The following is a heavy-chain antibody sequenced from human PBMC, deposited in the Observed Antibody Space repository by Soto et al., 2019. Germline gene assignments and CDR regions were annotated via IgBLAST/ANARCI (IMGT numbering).Heavy chain of an antibody. J-gene: IGHJ4*02. V-gene: IGHV3-7*01. Sequence: EVQLVESGGGLVQPGGSLRLSCAASGFTFSSFWMSWVRQAPGKGLEWVANIKQDESEKYYVGSVKGRFTISRDNAKNSLYLQMNSLRAEDTAVYYCARVGSSGWWNYWGQGTLVTVSS. D-gene: IGHD6-19*01. CDR2: IKQDESEK. CDR3: ARVGSSGWWNY. CDR1: GFTFSSFW.